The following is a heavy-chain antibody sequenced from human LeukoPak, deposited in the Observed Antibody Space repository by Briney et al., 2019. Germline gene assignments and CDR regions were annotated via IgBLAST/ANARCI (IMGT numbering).Heavy chain of an antibody. V-gene: IGHV1-46*01. CDR1: GYTFTSYY. J-gene: IGHJ4*02. D-gene: IGHD5-18*01. CDR2: INPSGGST. Sequence: ASVKVSCKASGYTFTSYYMHWARQATGQGLEWMGIINPSGGSTSYAQKFQGRVTMTRDTSTSTVYMELSSLRSEDTAVYYCARAERGYSSLDYWGQGTLVTVSS. CDR3: ARAERGYSSLDY.